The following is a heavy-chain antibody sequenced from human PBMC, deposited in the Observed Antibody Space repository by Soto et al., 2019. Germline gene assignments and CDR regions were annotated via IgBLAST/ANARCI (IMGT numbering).Heavy chain of an antibody. CDR2: MNQGGSEI. Sequence: EVQLVEAGGGLVQSGGSLRLSCGASGFSFSSYWMSWVRQAPGKGLEWVANMNQGGSEINYVDSVRGRFTISRDTAKNLLYLQMNSLGVEDTAVYHWARDRGYSTFYIWGQGTMVTVSS. CDR3: ARDRGYSTFYI. CDR1: GFSFSSYW. D-gene: IGHD1-26*01. J-gene: IGHJ3*02. V-gene: IGHV3-7*01.